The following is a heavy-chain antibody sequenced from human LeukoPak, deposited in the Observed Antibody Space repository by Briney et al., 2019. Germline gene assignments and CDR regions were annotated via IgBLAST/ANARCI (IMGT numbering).Heavy chain of an antibody. D-gene: IGHD2-2*01. V-gene: IGHV1-69*06. CDR3: ANSLGHWGPASNNWFDP. CDR1: GGTFSSYA. J-gene: IGHJ5*02. Sequence: ASVKVSCKASGGTFSSYAIGWVRQAPGQGLEWMGGIIPIFGTANYAQKFQGRVTITAGKSTSTAYMELSSLRSEDTAVYYCANSLGHWGPASNNWFDPWGQGTLVTVSS. CDR2: IIPIFGTA.